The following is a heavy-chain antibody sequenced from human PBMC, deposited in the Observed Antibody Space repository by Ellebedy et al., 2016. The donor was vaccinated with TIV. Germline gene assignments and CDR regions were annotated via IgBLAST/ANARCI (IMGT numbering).Heavy chain of an antibody. CDR1: GGSISTSSYY. Sequence: MPSETLSLTCTVSGGSISTSSYYWGWIRQPPGKGLEWFGRIFYLGTTHYNPSLKSPSISVDRSKNQFSLRLNSVTAADTAVYYCARRRHDTPWYFDLWGRGTLVTVS. CDR2: IFYLGTT. CDR3: ARRRHDTPWYFDL. V-gene: IGHV4-39*01. J-gene: IGHJ2*01.